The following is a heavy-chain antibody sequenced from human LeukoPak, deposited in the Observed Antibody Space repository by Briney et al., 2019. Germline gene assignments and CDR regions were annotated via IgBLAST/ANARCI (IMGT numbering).Heavy chain of an antibody. CDR3: ARPCSLGSYSGFDY. CDR1: GYTFTGYY. J-gene: IGHJ4*02. Sequence: ASVKVSCKASGYTFTGYYMHWVRQAPGQGLEWMGWINPISGGTNYAQRFQGRVTMTRDTSISTANMELSRLRSDDTAVYYCARPCSLGSYSGFDYWGQGTLVTVSS. D-gene: IGHD3-10*01. CDR2: INPISGGT. V-gene: IGHV1-2*02.